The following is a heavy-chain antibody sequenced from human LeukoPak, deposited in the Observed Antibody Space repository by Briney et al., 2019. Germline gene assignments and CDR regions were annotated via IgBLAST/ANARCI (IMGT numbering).Heavy chain of an antibody. V-gene: IGHV4-34*01. Sequence: SETLSLTCAVYGGSFSGYYWTWIRQPPGKRLEWIGEINLSGSTSYNPSLKSRVTISVDTSKNQFSLKLSSVTAADTAVYYCARGSIAARLAYRGQGTLVTVSS. J-gene: IGHJ4*02. CDR2: INLSGST. CDR1: GGSFSGYY. D-gene: IGHD6-6*01. CDR3: ARGSIAARLAY.